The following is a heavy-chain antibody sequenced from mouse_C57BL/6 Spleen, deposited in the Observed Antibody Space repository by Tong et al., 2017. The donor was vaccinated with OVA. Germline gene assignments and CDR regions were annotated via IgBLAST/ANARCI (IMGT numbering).Heavy chain of an antibody. CDR2: ISSGSSTI. J-gene: IGHJ1*01. CDR3: ARHPYGNYWYFDV. CDR1: GFTFSSFG. V-gene: IGHV5-17*02. D-gene: IGHD2-1*01. Sequence: EVQLQESGGCLVQPGGSRKLSCAASGFTFSSFGMHWVRQAPEKGLEWVAYISSGSSTIYYADTVKGRFTISRDNPKNTLFLQMTSLRSEDTAMYYCARHPYGNYWYFDVWAQGPRSPSPQ.